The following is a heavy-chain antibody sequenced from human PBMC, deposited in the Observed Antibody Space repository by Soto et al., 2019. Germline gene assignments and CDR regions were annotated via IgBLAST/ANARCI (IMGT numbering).Heavy chain of an antibody. V-gene: IGHV4-39*01. CDR3: ASQGMITFGGDYNWFAP. CDR2: IYYSGST. CDR1: GGSISSSSYY. D-gene: IGHD3-16*01. Sequence: SETLSLTCTVSGGSISSSSYYWGWIRQPPGKGLEWIGSIYYSGSTYYNPSLKSRVTISVDTSKNQFSLKLSSVTAADTAVYYCASQGMITFGGDYNWFAPWGQGTLVTVSS. J-gene: IGHJ5*02.